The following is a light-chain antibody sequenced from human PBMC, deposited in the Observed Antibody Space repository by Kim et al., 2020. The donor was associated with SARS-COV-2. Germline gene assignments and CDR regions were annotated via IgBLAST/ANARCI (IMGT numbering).Light chain of an antibody. CDR3: QVWDSSDHVV. CDR2: YDS. Sequence: VAPGKTARITCGGNNIGSKSVLWYQQKPGQAPVLVIYYDSDRPSGIPERFSGSNSGNTATLTISRVEAGDEADYYCQVWDSSDHVVFGGGTQLTVL. J-gene: IGLJ2*01. CDR1: NIGSKS. V-gene: IGLV3-21*04.